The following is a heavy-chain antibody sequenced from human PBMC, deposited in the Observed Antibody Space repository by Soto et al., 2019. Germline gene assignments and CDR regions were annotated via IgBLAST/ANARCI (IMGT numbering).Heavy chain of an antibody. CDR2: IYYSGCT. CDR1: GGSVSSGSYY. V-gene: IGHV4-61*01. J-gene: IGHJ4*02. D-gene: IGHD5-12*01. CDR3: ARLDIVANTVTPNYFDY. Sequence: SETLSLTCTVSGGSVSSGSYYWSWIRQPPGKGLEWIGYIYYSGCTNYNPSLKSRVTISVDTSKNQFSLKLSSVTAADTAVYYCARLDIVANTVTPNYFDYWGQGTLVTVSS.